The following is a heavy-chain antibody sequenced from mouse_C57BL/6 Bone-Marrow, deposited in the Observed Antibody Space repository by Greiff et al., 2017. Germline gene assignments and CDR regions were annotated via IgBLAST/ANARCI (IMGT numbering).Heavy chain of an antibody. V-gene: IGHV5-17*01. CDR1: GFTFSDYG. J-gene: IGHJ2*01. Sequence: EVQGVESGGGLVKPGWSLKLSCAASGFTFSDYGMHWVRQAPEKGLEWVAYISSGSSTIYYADTVKGRFTISRDNAKNTLFLQMTSLRSEDTAMYYCARQGITTVVAPFDYWGQGTTLTVSS. D-gene: IGHD1-1*01. CDR2: ISSGSSTI. CDR3: ARQGITTVVAPFDY.